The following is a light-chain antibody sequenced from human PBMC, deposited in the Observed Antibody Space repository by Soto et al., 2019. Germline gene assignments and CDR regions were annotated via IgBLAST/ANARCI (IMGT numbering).Light chain of an antibody. CDR2: SNN. CDR1: SSNIGANT. J-gene: IGLJ2*01. V-gene: IGLV1-44*01. CDR3: AAWDDSLNGRL. Sequence: QSVLTQPPSASGTPGQRVTISCSGSSSNIGANTVNWFQQLPGTAPKLLIYSNNLRPSGVPDRFSASKSGTSASLAISGLQSEDEADYYCAAWDDSLNGRLFGGGTKVTGL.